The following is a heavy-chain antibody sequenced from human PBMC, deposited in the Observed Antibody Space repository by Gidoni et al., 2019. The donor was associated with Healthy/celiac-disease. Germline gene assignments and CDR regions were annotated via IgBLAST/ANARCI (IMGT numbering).Heavy chain of an antibody. CDR3: ARDQVVVVTPAPYYYGMDV. Sequence: QVQLVESGGGVVQPGRSLRLSCSASGFPFSSYAMHWVRQAPGKGLEWVAVIAYDGSNKYYADSWKGRFTISRDNSKNTLYLQMNSLRAEDTAVYYCARDQVVVVTPAPYYYGMDVWGQGTTVTVSS. J-gene: IGHJ6*02. V-gene: IGHV3-30-3*01. D-gene: IGHD2-21*02. CDR1: GFPFSSYA. CDR2: IAYDGSNK.